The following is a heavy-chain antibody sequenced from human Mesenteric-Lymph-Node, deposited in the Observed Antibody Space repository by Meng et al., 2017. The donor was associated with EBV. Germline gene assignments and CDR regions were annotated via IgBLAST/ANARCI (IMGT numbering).Heavy chain of an antibody. V-gene: IGHV4-34*01. CDR1: GGSFSDYF. J-gene: IGHJ4*02. CDR2: INHSGST. D-gene: IGHD3-10*01. CDR3: ARPRIRYGSGSYYY. Sequence: QVQLQLWGPWLLIPSCTLSLTCAVHGGSFSDYFWTWIRQAPGKGLEWVGEINHSGSTKYNPSLKSRVTISVDTSKNQISLNLNSVTAADTAVYYCARPRIRYGSGSYYYWGQGTLVTVSS.